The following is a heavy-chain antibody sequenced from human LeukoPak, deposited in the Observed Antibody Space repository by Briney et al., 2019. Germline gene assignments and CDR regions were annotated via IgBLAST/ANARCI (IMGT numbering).Heavy chain of an antibody. Sequence: GGSLRLSCAASEFTFSGSAIHWVRQASGKGLEWVGRIRSKANNYATAYAASVKGRFTLSRDDSKNTAFLQMNSLKTEDTAVYYCISSRDGYTYFDCWGQGTLVTVSS. CDR3: ISSRDGYTYFDC. CDR1: EFTFSGSA. D-gene: IGHD5-24*01. J-gene: IGHJ4*02. V-gene: IGHV3-73*01. CDR2: IRSKANNYAT.